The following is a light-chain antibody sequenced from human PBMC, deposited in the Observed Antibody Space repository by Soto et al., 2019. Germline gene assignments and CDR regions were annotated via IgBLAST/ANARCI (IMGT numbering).Light chain of an antibody. J-gene: IGKJ1*01. Sequence: PGERATLSCRASPSVSSSYLAWYQQKPGQAPRLLIYGASSRATGIPDRFSGSGSGTDFTLTISRLEPEDFAVYYCQQYGSSPWTFGQGTKVDIK. CDR1: PSVSSSY. CDR3: QQYGSSPWT. V-gene: IGKV3-20*01. CDR2: GAS.